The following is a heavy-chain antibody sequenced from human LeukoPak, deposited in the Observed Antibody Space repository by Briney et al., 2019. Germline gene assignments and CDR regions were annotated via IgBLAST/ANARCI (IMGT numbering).Heavy chain of an antibody. V-gene: IGHV4-34*01. CDR3: ASLISRGDLGYCSGGSCYSGGYYYGMDV. Sequence: PETLSLTCAVYGGSFSGYYWSWIRQPPGKGLEWIGEINHSGSTNYNPSLKSRVTISVDTSKNQFSLKLSSVTAADTAVYYCASLISRGDLGYCSGGSCYSGGYYYGMDVWGQGTTVTVSS. CDR2: INHSGST. D-gene: IGHD2-15*01. CDR1: GGSFSGYY. J-gene: IGHJ6*02.